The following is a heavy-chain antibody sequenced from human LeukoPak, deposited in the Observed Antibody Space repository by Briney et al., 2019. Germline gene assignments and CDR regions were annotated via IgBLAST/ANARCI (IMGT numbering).Heavy chain of an antibody. CDR3: ARWYSSSWYPYYYYYMDV. D-gene: IGHD6-13*01. J-gene: IGHJ6*03. CDR1: GYTFTGYY. Sequence: ASVKVSCKASGYTFTGYYMHWVRQAPGQGLEWMGWINPNSGGTNYAQKFQGRVTMTRGTSISTAYMELSRLRSDDTAVYYCARWYSSSWYPYYYYYMDVWGKGTTVTVSS. V-gene: IGHV1-2*02. CDR2: INPNSGGT.